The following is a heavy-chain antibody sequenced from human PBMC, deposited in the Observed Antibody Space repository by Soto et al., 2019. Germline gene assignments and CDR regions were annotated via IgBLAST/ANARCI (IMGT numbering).Heavy chain of an antibody. CDR1: GGSISSGGYY. Sequence: SETLSLTCTVSGGSISSGGYYWSWIRQHPGKGLEWIGYIYYSGSTYYNPSLKSRVTISVETSKNQFSLKLSSVTAADTAVYYCAREASQNETTLTQFDYWGHGTLVTVSS. J-gene: IGHJ4*01. CDR3: AREASQNETTLTQFDY. D-gene: IGHD4-4*01. V-gene: IGHV4-31*03. CDR2: IYYSGST.